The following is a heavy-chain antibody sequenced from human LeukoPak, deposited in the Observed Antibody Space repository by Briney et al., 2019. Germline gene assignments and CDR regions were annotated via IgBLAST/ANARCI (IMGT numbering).Heavy chain of an antibody. CDR1: GFTFINYG. J-gene: IGHJ2*01. Sequence: GMSLRLSCAASGFTFINYGFHWVRQAPGKGLEWVALIGVDGSKKYYADSLKGRITVSRDNSRNTLDLQMSSLRVEDTSVYYCVVVLVPAAVWQFDLWGRGTLVTVSS. CDR2: IGVDGSKK. V-gene: IGHV3-33*03. D-gene: IGHD2-2*01. CDR3: VVVLVPAAVWQFDL.